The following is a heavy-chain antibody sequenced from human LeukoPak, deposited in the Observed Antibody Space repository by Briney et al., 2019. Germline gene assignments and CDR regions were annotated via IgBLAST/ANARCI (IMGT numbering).Heavy chain of an antibody. V-gene: IGHV4-34*01. Sequence: SETLSLTCAVYGGSFSGYYWSWIRQPPGKGLEWIGEINHSGSTNYNPSLKSRVTISVDTSKNQFSLKLSSVTAADTAVYYCARGRSGRAARPPFDYWGQGTLVTVSS. D-gene: IGHD6-6*01. CDR1: GGSFSGYY. J-gene: IGHJ4*02. CDR2: INHSGST. CDR3: ARGRSGRAARPPFDY.